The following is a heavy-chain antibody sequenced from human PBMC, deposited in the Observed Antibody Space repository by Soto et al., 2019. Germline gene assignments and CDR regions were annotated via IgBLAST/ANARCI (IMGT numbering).Heavy chain of an antibody. CDR2: ISYDGSNK. CDR3: AREAYDFWTGYQLDYYYCGMDD. J-gene: IGHJ6*02. Sequence: GGSLRLSCAASGFTFSSYAMHWVRQAPGKGLEWVAVISYDGSNKYYADSVKGRFTISRDNSKNTLYLQMNSLRAEDTAVYYCAREAYDFWTGYQLDYYYCGMDDWGQGTTVTVSS. V-gene: IGHV3-30-3*01. CDR1: GFTFSSYA. D-gene: IGHD3-3*01.